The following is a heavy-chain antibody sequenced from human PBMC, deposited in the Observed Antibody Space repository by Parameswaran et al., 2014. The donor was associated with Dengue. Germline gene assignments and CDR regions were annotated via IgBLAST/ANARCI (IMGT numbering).Heavy chain of an antibody. CDR2: IYPGDSDT. J-gene: IGHJ4*02. V-gene: IGHV5-51*01. CDR3: ARSSTVTTWLGY. Sequence: VRQMPGKGLEWMGIIYPGDSDTRYSPSFQGQVTISANKSINTAYLQWSSLKASDTAMYYCARSSTVTTWLGYWGQGTLVTVSS. D-gene: IGHD4-17*01.